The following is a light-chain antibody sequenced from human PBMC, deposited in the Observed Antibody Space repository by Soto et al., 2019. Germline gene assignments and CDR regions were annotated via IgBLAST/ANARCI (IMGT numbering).Light chain of an antibody. Sequence: DIQMTQSPSTLSASVGARVTINCRASQSISGWLAWYQQNTGKAPKLMIYDASSLESGVPSRFSGIVSGTEFTLTLRRLQPDDCATYDGQQSNSYPGTFCPLTKVDIK. CDR3: QQSNSYPGT. J-gene: IGKJ1*01. CDR1: QSISGW. V-gene: IGKV1-5*01. CDR2: DAS.